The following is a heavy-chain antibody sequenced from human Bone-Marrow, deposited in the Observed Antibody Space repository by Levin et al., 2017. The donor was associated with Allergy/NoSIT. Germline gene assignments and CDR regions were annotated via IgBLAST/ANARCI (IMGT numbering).Heavy chain of an antibody. CDR2: IYYSGST. Sequence: SETLSLTCAVSGYSISSSNWWGWIRQPPGKGLEWIGYIYYSGSTYYNPSLKSRVTMSVDTSKNQFSLKLSSVTAVDTAVYYCARKLSGGYFDLWGRGTLVTVSS. V-gene: IGHV4-28*01. J-gene: IGHJ2*01. CDR1: GYSISSSNW. CDR3: ARKLSGGYFDL. D-gene: IGHD3-10*01.